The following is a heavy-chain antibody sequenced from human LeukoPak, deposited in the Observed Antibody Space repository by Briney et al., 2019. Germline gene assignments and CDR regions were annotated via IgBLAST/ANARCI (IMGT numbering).Heavy chain of an antibody. J-gene: IGHJ3*02. CDR3: ARDPDYGDYPDAFDI. CDR2: ISSSSSYI. Sequence: GGSLRLSCAASGFTFSSYSMNWVRQAPGKGLEWVSSISSSSSYIYYADSVNGRFTISRDNAKNSLYLQMNSLRAEDTAVYYCARDPDYGDYPDAFDIWGQGTMVTVSS. V-gene: IGHV3-21*01. CDR1: GFTFSSYS. D-gene: IGHD4-17*01.